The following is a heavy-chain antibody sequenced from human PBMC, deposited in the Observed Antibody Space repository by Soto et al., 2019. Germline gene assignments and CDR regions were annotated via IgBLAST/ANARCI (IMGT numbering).Heavy chain of an antibody. J-gene: IGHJ6*02. CDR1: GGTFSSYA. Sequence: SVKVSCKASGGTFSSYAISWVRQAPGQGLEWMGGIIPIFGTANYAQKFQGRVTITADESTSTAYMELSSLRSEDTAVYYCARDLIAAAKTRMGYYYYGLAVWGQGTTVTVSS. CDR2: IIPIFGTA. V-gene: IGHV1-69*13. CDR3: ARDLIAAAKTRMGYYYYGLAV. D-gene: IGHD6-25*01.